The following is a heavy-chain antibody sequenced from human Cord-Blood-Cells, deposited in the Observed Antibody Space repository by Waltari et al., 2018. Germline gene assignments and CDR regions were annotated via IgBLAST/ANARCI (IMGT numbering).Heavy chain of an antibody. J-gene: IGHJ4*02. D-gene: IGHD7-27*01. Sequence: QVQLQQWGAGLLKPSETLSLTCAVYGGSFSGYYWSWIRQPPGKGLEWIGEINHSGSTNYNPSLKSRVTISVDTSKNQFSLKLSSVTAADTAVYYCARVAKASGDFDYWGQGTLVTVSS. CDR2: INHSGST. V-gene: IGHV4-34*01. CDR1: GGSFSGYY. CDR3: ARVAKASGDFDY.